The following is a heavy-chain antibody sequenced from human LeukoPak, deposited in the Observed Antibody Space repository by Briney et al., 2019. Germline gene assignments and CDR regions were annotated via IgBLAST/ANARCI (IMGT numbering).Heavy chain of an antibody. CDR3: ARSGYCSGGSCYDPNGLFDY. Sequence: PGGSLRLSCAASGFTFSSYGMHWVRQAPGKGLEWVAVISYDGSNKYYADSVKGRFTISRDNSKNTLYLQMNSLRSEDTAVYYCARSGYCSGGSCYDPNGLFDYWGQGTLVTVSS. V-gene: IGHV3-30*03. CDR2: ISYDGSNK. CDR1: GFTFSSYG. D-gene: IGHD2-15*01. J-gene: IGHJ4*02.